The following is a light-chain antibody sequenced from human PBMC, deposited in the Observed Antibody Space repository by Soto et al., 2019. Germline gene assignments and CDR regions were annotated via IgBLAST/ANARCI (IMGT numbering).Light chain of an antibody. CDR1: QSVSSS. CDR3: QQYNNWPLLT. CDR2: GAS. J-gene: IGKJ4*01. V-gene: IGKV3-15*01. Sequence: EIVMTQSPATLSVSPGERATLSCRASQSVSSSLAWYQQKHGQAPGLLIYGASTRATGIPARFSGSGSGTEFTLTISSQQSEDFAVYYCQQYNNWPLLTFGGGTKVEIK.